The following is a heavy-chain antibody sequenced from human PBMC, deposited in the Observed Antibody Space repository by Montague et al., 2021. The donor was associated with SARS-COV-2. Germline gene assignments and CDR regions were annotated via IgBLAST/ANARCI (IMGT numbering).Heavy chain of an antibody. V-gene: IGHV6-1*01. CDR2: TYYRSKWYN. CDR1: GDSVSSNIAT. J-gene: IGHJ4*02. D-gene: IGHD3-9*01. Sequence: CAISGDSVSSNIATWNWIRQSPSRGLEWLGRTYYRSKWYNDYAESVKSRITIDPDTSKHQFSLHLSSVTAADTAVYYCARRTDILTGYYDYWGQGTLVTVSS. CDR3: ARRTDILTGYYDY.